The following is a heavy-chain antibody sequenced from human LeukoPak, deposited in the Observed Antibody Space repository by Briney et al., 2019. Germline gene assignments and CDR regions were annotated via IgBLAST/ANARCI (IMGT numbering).Heavy chain of an antibody. Sequence: PSETLSLTCTVSGGSISSYYWSWIRQPPGKGLEWIGYIHYSGSTNYNLSLKSRVTISVDTSKNHFSLKLSSVTAADTAVYYCARGANWFDPWGQGTLVTVSS. CDR1: GGSISSYY. V-gene: IGHV4-59*01. CDR3: ARGANWFDP. CDR2: IHYSGST. J-gene: IGHJ5*02.